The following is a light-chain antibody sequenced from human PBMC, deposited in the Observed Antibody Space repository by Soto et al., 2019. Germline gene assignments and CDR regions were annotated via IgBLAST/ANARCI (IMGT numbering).Light chain of an antibody. J-gene: IGLJ2*01. Sequence: QSALTQPASVSASPGQSITISCTGTSSDVGGYNYVSWYQQHPGKAPQLMIYDVSYRPSGISNRFSGSKSGNTASLTISGLQAEDEAEYYCSSYTSSSTRVVFGGGTKLTVL. CDR1: SSDVGGYNY. CDR2: DVS. CDR3: SSYTSSSTRVV. V-gene: IGLV2-14*01.